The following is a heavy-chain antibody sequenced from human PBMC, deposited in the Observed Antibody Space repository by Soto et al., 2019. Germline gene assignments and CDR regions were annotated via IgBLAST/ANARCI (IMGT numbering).Heavy chain of an antibody. CDR2: ISTTSSSI. CDR3: ARKGVAFDY. D-gene: IGHD3-3*01. CDR1: GFTFSSYS. J-gene: IGHJ4*02. Sequence: PGGSLRLSCAASGFTFSSYSMNRVRQAPGKGLEWISYISTTSSSIYYADSVKGRFTISRDNAKNSLFLQMNSLRDEDTAVYYCARKGVAFDYWGQGALVTVPQ. V-gene: IGHV3-48*02.